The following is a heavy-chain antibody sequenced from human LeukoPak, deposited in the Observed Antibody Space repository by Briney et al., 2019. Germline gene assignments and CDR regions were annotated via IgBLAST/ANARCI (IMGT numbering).Heavy chain of an antibody. CDR2: IKGKTDGGTT. CDR1: GFTFSNAW. Sequence: PGGSLRLSCAASGFTFSNAWMSWVRQAPGKGLEWVGRIKGKTDGGTTDYAAPVKGRFTISRDDSKNTLYLQMNSLKTEDTAVYYCTNGISPTYWGQGTLVTVSS. V-gene: IGHV3-15*01. D-gene: IGHD2-15*01. CDR3: TNGISPTY. J-gene: IGHJ4*02.